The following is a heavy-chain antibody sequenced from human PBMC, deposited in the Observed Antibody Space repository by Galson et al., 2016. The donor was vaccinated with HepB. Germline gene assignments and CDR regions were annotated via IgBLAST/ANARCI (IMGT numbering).Heavy chain of an antibody. CDR2: IKQDGREK. J-gene: IGHJ5*02. V-gene: IGHV3-7*03. Sequence: RLSCAASGFTFSTYWMAWVRHTPSTGLEWVANIKQDGREKYYVGSVKGRFTISRDNAKNSLYLQMNSLRAADTAVYYCARDFLFAHDLWGPGTLVTVSS. D-gene: IGHD3-3*01. CDR3: ARDFLFAHDL. CDR1: GFTFSTYW.